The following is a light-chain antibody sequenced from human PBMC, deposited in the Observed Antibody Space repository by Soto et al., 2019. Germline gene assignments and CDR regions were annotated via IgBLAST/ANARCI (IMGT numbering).Light chain of an antibody. Sequence: EIVLTQPPGTLSLSPGERVTLSCRASQSLTNNFLAWYQQRPGQSPRLLIYGASTRATGITDRFSGSVSGTDFTLTISRLEPEDFAVYCCQHYDGSQYSFGQGTKLDIK. CDR2: GAS. CDR3: QHYDGSQYS. V-gene: IGKV3-20*01. J-gene: IGKJ2*03. CDR1: QSLTNNF.